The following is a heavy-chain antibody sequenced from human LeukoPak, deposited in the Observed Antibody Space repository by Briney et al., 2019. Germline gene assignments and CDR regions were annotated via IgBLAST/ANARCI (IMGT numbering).Heavy chain of an antibody. Sequence: GESLKISCKGSGYRFTNYWIGWVRQMPGKGLECMGIIYPGDSDARYSPSFQGQVTISADKSISTAYLQWSSLKASDTAMYYCARRTIAGTIGLYYFDHWGQGTLVTVSS. CDR3: ARRTIAGTIGLYYFDH. D-gene: IGHD1-20*01. J-gene: IGHJ4*02. CDR2: IYPGDSDA. V-gene: IGHV5-51*01. CDR1: GYRFTNYW.